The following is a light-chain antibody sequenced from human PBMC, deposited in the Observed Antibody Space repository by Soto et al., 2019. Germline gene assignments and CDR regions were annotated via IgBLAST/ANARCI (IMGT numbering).Light chain of an antibody. CDR2: STS. Sequence: EIVLTQSPGTLSLSPGERATLSCRASQSVSSSYLAWYQQKPGQAPRLLIYSTSNRATDIPDRFSGSGSGTDFTLTISRLEPEDFAVYYCQQYGPSLWTFGQGTKVEI. V-gene: IGKV3-20*01. J-gene: IGKJ1*01. CDR1: QSVSSSY. CDR3: QQYGPSLWT.